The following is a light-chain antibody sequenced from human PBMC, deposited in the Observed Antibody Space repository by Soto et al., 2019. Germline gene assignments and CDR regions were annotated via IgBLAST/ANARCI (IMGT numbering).Light chain of an antibody. CDR2: NTK. CDR1: SGSVSINHY. Sequence: QTVVTQEPSLSVSPGGTVTLTCGLSSGSVSINHYPCWYHQTPGQAPRTLIYNTKTRSSGVPERFSGSILGNKAALTITGAQADDEFDYYCVLYMDSGSPVVFGGGTKLTVL. V-gene: IGLV8-61*01. J-gene: IGLJ2*01. CDR3: VLYMDSGSPVV.